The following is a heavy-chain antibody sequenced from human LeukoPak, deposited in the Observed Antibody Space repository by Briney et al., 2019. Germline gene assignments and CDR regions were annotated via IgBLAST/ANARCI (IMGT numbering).Heavy chain of an antibody. V-gene: IGHV4-61*02. CDR3: ARFGIYNVY. Sequence: SQTLSLTCTVSGGSISSGSYYWSWIRQPAGKGLEWIGRIYTSGSTNYNPSLKSRVTISVDTSKNQFSLKLSSVTAADTAVHYCARFGIYNVYWGQGTLVTVSS. D-gene: IGHD1-1*01. CDR1: GGSISSGSYY. J-gene: IGHJ4*02. CDR2: IYTSGST.